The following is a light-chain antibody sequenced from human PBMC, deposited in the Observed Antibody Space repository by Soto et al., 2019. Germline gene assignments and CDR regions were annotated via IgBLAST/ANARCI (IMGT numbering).Light chain of an antibody. CDR2: LEGSGNY. V-gene: IGLV4-60*03. Sequence: QPVLTHSSSASASLGSSVKVTCTLSSGHSSYIIAWHQQQPGKAPRYLMKLEGSGNYNKGSGVPDRFPGSSSGADRYLTISNLQSEDEADYYCETWDSNTHVFGTGTKVTVL. J-gene: IGLJ1*01. CDR3: ETWDSNTHV. CDR1: SGHSSYI.